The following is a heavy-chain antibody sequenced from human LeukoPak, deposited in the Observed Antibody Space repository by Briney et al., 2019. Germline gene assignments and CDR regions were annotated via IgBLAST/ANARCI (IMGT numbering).Heavy chain of an antibody. J-gene: IGHJ4*02. CDR1: GGSVSSYY. CDR2: IHTSGST. V-gene: IGHV4-4*07. CDR3: TRDRYYYDSSGYYQLDY. D-gene: IGHD3-22*01. Sequence: SETLSLTCTVSGGSVSSYYWSWIRQPAGKGLEWIGRIHTSGSTNYNPSLKSRVTMSVDTSKNQLSLKLSSVTAADTAVCYCTRDRYYYDSSGYYQLDYWGQGTLVTVSS.